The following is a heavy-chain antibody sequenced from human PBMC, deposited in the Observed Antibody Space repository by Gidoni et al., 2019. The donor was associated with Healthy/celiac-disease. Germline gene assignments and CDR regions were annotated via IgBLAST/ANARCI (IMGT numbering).Heavy chain of an antibody. CDR2: ISSSSSYI. CDR3: ARDRGRDSSGYYLY. V-gene: IGHV3-21*01. Sequence: EVQLVESGGGLVKPGGSLRLSCAASGFTFSSFSMNWVRQAPGKGLEWVSSISSSSSYIYYADSVKGRFTISRDNAKNSLYLQMNSLRAEDTAVYYCARDRGRDSSGYYLYWGQGTLVTVSS. D-gene: IGHD3-22*01. J-gene: IGHJ4*02. CDR1: GFTFSSFS.